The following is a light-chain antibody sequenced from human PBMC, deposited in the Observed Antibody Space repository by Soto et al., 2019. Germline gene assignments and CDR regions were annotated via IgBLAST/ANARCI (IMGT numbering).Light chain of an antibody. V-gene: IGKV3-20*01. CDR2: GAS. J-gene: IGKJ2*01. CDR3: QQYGSSPYT. CDR1: QSVSSSY. Sequence: EIVLTQSPGTLSLSPGERATLSYRASQSVSSSYLAWYQLKPGQAPRLLIYGASSRATGIPDRFSGSGSGTDFTLTISRLEPEDFAVYYCQQYGSSPYTFGQGTKLEIK.